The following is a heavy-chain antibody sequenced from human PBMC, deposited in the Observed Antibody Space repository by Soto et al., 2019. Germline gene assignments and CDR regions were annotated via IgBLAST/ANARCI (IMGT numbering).Heavy chain of an antibody. CDR3: AKLTTITTFDY. Sequence: PGGPLRLSCAASGFTFSSYWMSWVRQAPGKGLEWVANIKQDGSEKFYVDSVKGRFTISRDDAKNSLYLQMNSLRAEDTAVYYCAKLTTITTFDYWGQGTLVTVYS. D-gene: IGHD4-17*01. CDR2: IKQDGSEK. J-gene: IGHJ4*02. CDR1: GFTFSSYW. V-gene: IGHV3-7*01.